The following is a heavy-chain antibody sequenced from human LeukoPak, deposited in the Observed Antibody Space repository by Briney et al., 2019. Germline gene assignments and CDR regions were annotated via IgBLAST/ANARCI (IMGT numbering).Heavy chain of an antibody. Sequence: KPSETLSLTCTVSGGSISSYYWSWIRQPAGKGLEWIGRIYTSGSTNYNPSLKSRVTMSVDTSKNQFSLKLSSVTAADTAVYYCARSYCSSTSCYLYYFDYWGQGTLVTASS. V-gene: IGHV4-4*07. CDR1: GGSISSYY. J-gene: IGHJ4*02. D-gene: IGHD2-2*01. CDR2: IYTSGST. CDR3: ARSYCSSTSCYLYYFDY.